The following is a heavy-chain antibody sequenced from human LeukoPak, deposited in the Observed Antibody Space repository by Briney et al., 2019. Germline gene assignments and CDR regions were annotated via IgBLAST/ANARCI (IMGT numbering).Heavy chain of an antibody. CDR1: GVSISRYY. D-gene: IGHD3-22*01. V-gene: IGHV4-4*07. CDR3: ARDVIYDSSDYLDF. J-gene: IGHJ4*02. Sequence: SETLSLTCTVPGVSISRYYWSWIRQPAGKGLEWIGRIYTSGSTNYSPSFKSRGTMSEDTSKNQLSLRLSSVTAADTAVYYCARDVIYDSSDYLDFWGQGILVTVSS. CDR2: IYTSGST.